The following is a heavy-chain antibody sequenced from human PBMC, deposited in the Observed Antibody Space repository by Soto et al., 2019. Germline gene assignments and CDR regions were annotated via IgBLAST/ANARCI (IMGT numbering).Heavy chain of an antibody. J-gene: IGHJ6*03. CDR1: GFTFSNYA. CDR3: ARGFGSSWADYYYYYMDV. Sequence: GGSLRLSCAASGFTFSNYAMNWVRQAPGKGLEWVSAISGSGSTYYADSVKGRFTISRDNAKNSLYLQMNSLRAEDTAVYYCARGFGSSWADYYYYYMDVWGKGTTVTVSS. D-gene: IGHD6-13*01. V-gene: IGHV3-21*01. CDR2: ISGSGST.